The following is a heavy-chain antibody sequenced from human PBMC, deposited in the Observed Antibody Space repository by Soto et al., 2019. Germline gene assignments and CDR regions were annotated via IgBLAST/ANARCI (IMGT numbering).Heavy chain of an antibody. CDR1: GYSFTSYW. J-gene: IGHJ5*02. Sequence: GESLKLSCKGSGYSFTSYWISWVRQMPGKGQEWMGRIDPSDSYTNYSPSFQGHVTISADKSISTAYLQWSSLKASDTAMYFCARPITGTFGFDLWGQGTLVIVSS. D-gene: IGHD1-20*01. CDR3: ARPITGTFGFDL. CDR2: IDPSDSYT. V-gene: IGHV5-10-1*01.